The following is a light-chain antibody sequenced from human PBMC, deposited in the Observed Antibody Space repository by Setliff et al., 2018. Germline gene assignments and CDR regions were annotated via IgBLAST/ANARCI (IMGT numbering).Light chain of an antibody. CDR1: SSDVGGYNY. J-gene: IGLJ1*01. V-gene: IGLV2-11*01. CDR2: DVS. Sequence: LTQPRSVYGSPGQSVTISCTGTSSDVGGYNYVSWYQQHPGKAPKVMIYDVSKRPSGVPDRFSGSKSSNTASLTISGLQAEDEAEYYCCSYAGSYTYVFGTGTKVTVL. CDR3: CSYAGSYTYV.